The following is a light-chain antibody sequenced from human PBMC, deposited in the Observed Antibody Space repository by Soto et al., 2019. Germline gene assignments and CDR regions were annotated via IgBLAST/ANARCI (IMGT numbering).Light chain of an antibody. J-gene: IGKJ1*01. CDR1: QSVGNNY. Sequence: ENVLTQSPGTLSLSPGERATLSCRASQSVGNNYLGWFQQKLGQAPRLLIANATYRAAGVADRFSGSGSGTDFSLTISGLEPEDSAVYYCNQYATSPWTFGQGTKVEF. V-gene: IGKV3-20*01. CDR2: NAT. CDR3: NQYATSPWT.